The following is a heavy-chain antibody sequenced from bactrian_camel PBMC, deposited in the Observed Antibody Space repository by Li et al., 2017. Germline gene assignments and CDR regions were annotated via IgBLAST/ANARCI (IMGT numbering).Heavy chain of an antibody. CDR1: GHTASTYC. Sequence: HVQLVESGGGSVQAGGSLRLSCAASGHTASTYCMGWFRQAPGKEREEVAAIGGDGNTKYANSVKGRFTISRDSAKRTLFLQMNDHAPEDTAMYYCAAATACRTAIYALDVEDYNYWGQGTQVTVS. J-gene: IGHJ4*01. D-gene: IGHD1*01. CDR2: IGGDGNT. V-gene: IGHV3S55*01. CDR3: AAATACRTAIYALDVEDYNY.